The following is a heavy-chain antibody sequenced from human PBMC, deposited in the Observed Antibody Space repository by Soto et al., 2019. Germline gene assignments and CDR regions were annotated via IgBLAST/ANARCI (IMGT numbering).Heavy chain of an antibody. CDR3: AKEAYDSSGYYLYYYYYGMDV. CDR1: GFTFSSYG. D-gene: IGHD3-22*01. V-gene: IGHV3-30*18. Sequence: QVQLVESGGGVVQPGRSLRLSCAASGFTFSSYGMNWVRQAPGKGLEWVAVISYDGSNKYYADSVKGRFTISRDNSKNTLYMQMNSLRAEDTAVYYCAKEAYDSSGYYLYYYYYGMDVWGQGTTVTVSS. CDR2: ISYDGSNK. J-gene: IGHJ6*02.